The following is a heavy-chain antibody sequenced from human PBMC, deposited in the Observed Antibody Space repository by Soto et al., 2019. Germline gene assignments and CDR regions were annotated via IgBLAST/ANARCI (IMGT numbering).Heavy chain of an antibody. CDR1: GGTFSSYA. CDR2: IIPIFGTA. CDR3: AREVSIGPIARNWFDP. J-gene: IGHJ5*02. Sequence: SVKVSCKASGGTFSSYAISWVRQAPGQGLEWMGGIIPIFGTANYAQKFQGRVTITADESTSTAYRELSSLRSEDTAVYYCAREVSIGPIARNWFDPWGQGTLVTVSS. D-gene: IGHD3-10*01. V-gene: IGHV1-69*13.